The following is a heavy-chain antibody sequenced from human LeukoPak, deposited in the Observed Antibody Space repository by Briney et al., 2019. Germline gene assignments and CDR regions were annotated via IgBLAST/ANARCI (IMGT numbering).Heavy chain of an antibody. Sequence: SGGSLRLSCAASGFTFSSYAMSWVRQAPGKGLQWVSGISSAGGNAFYADSVKGRFTISRDNSKSTLYLQMNSLRADDTAVYYCAKIYYDFWSGYPYYFDHWGQGTLVTVSS. CDR2: ISSAGGNA. CDR1: GFTFSSYA. V-gene: IGHV3-23*01. J-gene: IGHJ4*02. D-gene: IGHD3-3*01. CDR3: AKIYYDFWSGYPYYFDH.